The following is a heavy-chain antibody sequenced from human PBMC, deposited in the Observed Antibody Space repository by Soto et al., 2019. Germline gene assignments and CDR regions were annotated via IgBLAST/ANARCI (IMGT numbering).Heavy chain of an antibody. J-gene: IGHJ4*02. V-gene: IGHV1-2*02. Sequence: ASVKVSCKASGYTFTDYYIHWVRQAPGQGLEWVGLFNPNSGVANYAPRFQGRVTMTRDPSISTAYMDLSSLTSDDTAVYFYARDLNSGQNDFDYWGQGTLVTVSS. D-gene: IGHD6-19*01. CDR3: ARDLNSGQNDFDY. CDR1: GYTFTDYY. CDR2: FNPNSGVA.